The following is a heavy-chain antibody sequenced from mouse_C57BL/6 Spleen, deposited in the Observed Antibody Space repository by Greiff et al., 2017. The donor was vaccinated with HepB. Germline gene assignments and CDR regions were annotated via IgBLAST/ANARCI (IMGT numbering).Heavy chain of an antibody. D-gene: IGHD2-5*01. CDR1: GYTFTSYW. CDR3: ARGGVTTGYFDV. Sequence: QVQLQQPGAELVKPGASVKLSCKASGYTFTSYWMQWVKQRPGQGLEWIGEIDPSDSYTNYNQKFKGKATLTVDTSSSTAYMQLSSLTSEDSAVYYCARGGVTTGYFDVWGTGTTVTVSS. V-gene: IGHV1-50*01. CDR2: IDPSDSYT. J-gene: IGHJ1*03.